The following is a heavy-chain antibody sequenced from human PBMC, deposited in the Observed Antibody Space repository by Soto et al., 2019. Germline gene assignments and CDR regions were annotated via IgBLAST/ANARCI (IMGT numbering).Heavy chain of an antibody. J-gene: IGHJ4*02. V-gene: IGHV3-30*18. D-gene: IGHD3-9*01. CDR1: GFTFSSYG. CDR3: AKDSLLYYDILTGYYRDY. Sequence: GGSLRLSCAASGFTFSSYGMHWVRQAPGKGLEWVAVISYDGSNKYYADSVKGRFTISRDNSKNTLYLQMKSLRAEDTAVYYCAKDSLLYYDILTGYYRDYWGQGTLVTVSS. CDR2: ISYDGSNK.